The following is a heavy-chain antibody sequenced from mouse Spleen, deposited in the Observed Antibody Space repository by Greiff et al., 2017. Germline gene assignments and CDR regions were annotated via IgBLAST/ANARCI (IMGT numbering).Heavy chain of an antibody. J-gene: IGHJ2*01. CDR2: ISSGGSYT. CDR1: GFTFSSYA. V-gene: IGHV5-9-3*01. Sequence: DVMLVESGGGLVKPGGSLKLSCAASGFTFSSYAMSWVRQTPEKRLEWVATISSGGSYTYYPDSVKGRFTISRDNAKNTLYLQMSSLRSEDTAMYYCARHRYYFDYWGQGTTLTVSS. D-gene: IGHD2-14*01. CDR3: ARHRYYFDY.